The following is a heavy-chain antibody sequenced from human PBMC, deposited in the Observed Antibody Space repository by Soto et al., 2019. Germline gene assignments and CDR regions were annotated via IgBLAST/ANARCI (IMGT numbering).Heavy chain of an antibody. V-gene: IGHV1-8*01. J-gene: IGHJ4*02. D-gene: IGHD3-3*01. Sequence: ASVKVSCKASGYTFTSYDINWVRQATGQGLEWMGWMNPNSGNTGYAQKFQGRVTMTRNTSISTAYMELSSLRSEDTAVYYCGRGVDYDIWSDDKGDSWGQGTLGTLSS. CDR2: MNPNSGNT. CDR1: GYTFTSYD. CDR3: GRGVDYDIWSDDKGDS.